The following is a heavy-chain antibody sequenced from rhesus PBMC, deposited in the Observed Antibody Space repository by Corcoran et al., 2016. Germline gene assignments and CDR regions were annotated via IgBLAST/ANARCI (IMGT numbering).Heavy chain of an antibody. CDR1: GGSISSHY. CDR3: ERSSSWYNRFDV. V-gene: IGHV4-173*01. J-gene: IGHJ5-1*01. D-gene: IGHD6-31*01. Sequence: QLQLQESGPGLVKPSETLSLTCAVSGGSISSHYWSWIRQPPGKGLEWIGRISGSRGSSDYNPSLKSRVTISTDTSKNQFSLKLTSVTAADTAVYYCERSSSWYNRFDVWGPGVLVTVSS. CDR2: ISGSRGSS.